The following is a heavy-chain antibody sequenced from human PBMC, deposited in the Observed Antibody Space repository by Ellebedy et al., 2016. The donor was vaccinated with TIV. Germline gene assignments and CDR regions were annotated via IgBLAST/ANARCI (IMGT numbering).Heavy chain of an antibody. CDR3: VKAYGGGSCYSCGMDV. Sequence: GESLKISXAASGFTFSSYGMHWVRQAPGKGLEWVAVIWYDGSNKYYADSVKGRFTITRDNFKNVLYLQMNSLRSEDTAVYSCVKAYGGGSCYSCGMDVWGQGTTVTASS. V-gene: IGHV3-33*03. J-gene: IGHJ6*02. D-gene: IGHD2-15*01. CDR2: IWYDGSNK. CDR1: GFTFSSYG.